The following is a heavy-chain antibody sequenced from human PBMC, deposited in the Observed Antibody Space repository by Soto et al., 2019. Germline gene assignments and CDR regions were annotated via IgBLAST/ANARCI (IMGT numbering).Heavy chain of an antibody. CDR3: ARDKYSDGSGYPDAFEI. CDR1: GGSISRYY. D-gene: IGHD3-22*01. V-gene: IGHV4-59*01. CDR2: IYYSGST. J-gene: IGHJ3*02. Sequence: SETLSLTCTASGGSISRYYWRWIRQPPGKGLEWIGFIYYSGSTNYNPSLKSRVSLSVDTSKNQFSLKLSSVTAADTAVYYCARDKYSDGSGYPDAFEIWGKGTMVTVSS.